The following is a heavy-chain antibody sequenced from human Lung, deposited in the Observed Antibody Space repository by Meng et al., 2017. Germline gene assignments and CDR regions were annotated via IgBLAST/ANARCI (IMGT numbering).Heavy chain of an antibody. V-gene: IGHV1-2*06. CDR3: ARDEDISAAGKLFGDY. CDR2: IDPKNGDT. Sequence: QGRLLQAGAEVKKPGASVKVSCTPSGYNFPDYYIHWVRQAPGQGLEWMGRIDPKNGDTHYAQKFQGRVTMTGDTSISTAYMDLSGLRSDDTAVYYCARDEDISAAGKLFGDYWGQGTLVTVSS. CDR1: GYNFPDYY. J-gene: IGHJ4*02. D-gene: IGHD6-13*01.